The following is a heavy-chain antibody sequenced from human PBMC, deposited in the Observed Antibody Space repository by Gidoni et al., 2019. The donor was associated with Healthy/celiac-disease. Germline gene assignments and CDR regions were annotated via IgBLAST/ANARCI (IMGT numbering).Heavy chain of an antibody. CDR2: IIPILGIA. V-gene: IGHV1-69*04. Sequence: QVQLVQSGAEVKKPGSSVKVSCKASGGTFSSYAISWVRQAPGQGLEWMGRIIPILGIANYAQKFQGRVTITADKSTSTAYMELSSLRSEDTAVYYCAREVYQLLLDYYYYYGMDVWGQGTTVTVSS. CDR1: GGTFSSYA. D-gene: IGHD2-2*01. CDR3: AREVYQLLLDYYYYYGMDV. J-gene: IGHJ6*02.